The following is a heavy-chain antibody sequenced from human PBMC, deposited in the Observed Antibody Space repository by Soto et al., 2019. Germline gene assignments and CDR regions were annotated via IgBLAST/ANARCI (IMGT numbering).Heavy chain of an antibody. D-gene: IGHD3-3*01. CDR3: ARERGRGITIFGVVYGMDV. CDR2: IYYSGST. J-gene: IGHJ6*02. CDR1: GGSVSSGSYY. Sequence: LSLTCTVSGGSVSSGSYYWSWIRQPPGKGLEWIGYIYYSGSTNYNPSLKSRVTISVDTSKNQFSLKLSSVTAADTAVYYCARERGRGITIFGVVYGMDVWGQGTTVTVSS. V-gene: IGHV4-61*01.